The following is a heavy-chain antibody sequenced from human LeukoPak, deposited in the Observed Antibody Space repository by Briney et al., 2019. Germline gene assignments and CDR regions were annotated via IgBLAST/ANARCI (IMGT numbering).Heavy chain of an antibody. V-gene: IGHV1-69*05. D-gene: IGHD2-8*01. J-gene: IGHJ2*01. Sequence: SVKVSCKASGGTFSSYAISWVRQAPGQGLEWMGRITPIFGTANYAQKFQGRVTITTDESTSTAYMELSSLRSEDTAVYYCARDLLGVTLAFDLWGRGTLVTVSS. CDR3: ARDLLGVTLAFDL. CDR1: GGTFSSYA. CDR2: ITPIFGTA.